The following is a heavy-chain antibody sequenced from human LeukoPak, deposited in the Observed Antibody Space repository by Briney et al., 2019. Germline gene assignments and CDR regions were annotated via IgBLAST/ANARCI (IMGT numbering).Heavy chain of an antibody. J-gene: IGHJ4*02. CDR2: TSSSDAGT. D-gene: IGHD2-15*01. CDR3: ARAPVTSCSGVLCYPFDY. V-gene: IGHV3-23*01. Sequence: GGSLRLSCAASGSTLNNYAMSWVRQAPGKGLEWVSATSSSDAGTYHADSVRGRFTISRDNSKNTLYLQMNSLRAEDAAVYYCARAPVTSCSGVLCYPFDYWGQGTLVTVSS. CDR1: GSTLNNYA.